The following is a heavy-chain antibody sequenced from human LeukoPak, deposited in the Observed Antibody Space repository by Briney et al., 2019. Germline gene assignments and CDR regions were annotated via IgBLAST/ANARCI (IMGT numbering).Heavy chain of an antibody. D-gene: IGHD4-11*01. CDR2: IIPIFGTA. CDR3: ARLGSGSNSYTLDY. V-gene: IGHV1-69*05. CDR1: GGTFSSYA. J-gene: IGHJ4*02. Sequence: SVKVSCKASGGTFSSYAISWVRQAPGQGLEWMGRIIPIFGTANYAQKFQGRVTNTTDESTSTAYMELSGLRSEDTAVYYCARLGSGSNSYTLDYWGQGTLVTVSS.